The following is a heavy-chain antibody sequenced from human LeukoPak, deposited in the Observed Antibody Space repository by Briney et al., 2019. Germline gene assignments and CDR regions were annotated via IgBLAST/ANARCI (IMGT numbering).Heavy chain of an antibody. CDR1: GFTFRRFE. J-gene: IGHJ4*02. Sequence: SGGSLRLSCAASGFTFRRFEMNWVRQAPGKGLEGVSGISWNSGSIGYADSVKGRFTISSDNAKNSLYLQMNSLRAEDTALYYCAKVAVAGTFDYWGQGTLVTVSS. V-gene: IGHV3-9*01. CDR3: AKVAVAGTFDY. D-gene: IGHD6-19*01. CDR2: ISWNSGSI.